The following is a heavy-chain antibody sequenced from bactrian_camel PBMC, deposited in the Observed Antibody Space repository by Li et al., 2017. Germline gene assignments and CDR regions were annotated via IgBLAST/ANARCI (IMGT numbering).Heavy chain of an antibody. CDR3: AARKVARGSHFSLGRAPALRRDEYNF. J-gene: IGHJ4*01. Sequence: HVQLVESGGGSVQAGGSLNLSCTASGFTRDDYDMGWYRQAPGKEREGVATEDSDGSIDYADSVKGRFTIPKDNAKNTLYLQMNSLKPEDTAMYYCAARKVARGSHFSLGRAPALRRDEYNFWGQGTQVTVS. V-gene: IGHV3S55*01. D-gene: IGHD2*01. CDR1: GFTRDDYD. CDR2: EDSDGSI.